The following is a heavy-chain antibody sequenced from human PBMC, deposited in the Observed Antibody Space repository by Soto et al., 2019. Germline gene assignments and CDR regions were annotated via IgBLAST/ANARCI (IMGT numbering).Heavy chain of an antibody. CDR3: AKDRRYSSSSDAFDI. V-gene: IGHV3-23*01. CDR2: ISGSGGST. D-gene: IGHD6-6*01. CDR1: GFTFSSYA. J-gene: IGHJ3*02. Sequence: GGSLRLSCAASGFTFSSYAMSWVRQAPGKGLEWVSAISGSGGSTYYADSVKGRFTISRDNSKNTLYLQMNSPRAEDTAVYYCAKDRRYSSSSDAFDIWGQGTMVTVSS.